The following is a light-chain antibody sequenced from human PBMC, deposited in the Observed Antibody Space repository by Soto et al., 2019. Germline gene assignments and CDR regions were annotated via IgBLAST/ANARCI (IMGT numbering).Light chain of an antibody. CDR3: QQSYKTPLT. CDR2: TAS. V-gene: IGKV1-39*01. Sequence: DIQMTQSPTSLSASVGDRVTITCRASQSISRYLNWYQHKPGKPPTLLIYTASSLQSGVPSRFSGSGSGTDFTLTISSLQPEDFATYFCQQSYKTPLTFGGGTKVEI. CDR1: QSISRY. J-gene: IGKJ4*01.